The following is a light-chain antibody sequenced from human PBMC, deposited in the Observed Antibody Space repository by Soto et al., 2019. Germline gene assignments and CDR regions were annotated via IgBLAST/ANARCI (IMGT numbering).Light chain of an antibody. CDR3: CSYAGTYTPVV. V-gene: IGLV2-11*01. CDR2: DIT. CDR1: SSDVGSSNF. Sequence: QSALTQPRSVSGSPGQSVAISCTGTSSDVGSSNFVSWYQQHPGKAPKLMIYDITERPSGVPDRFSGSKSGNTASLTISGLQTEDEADYYCCSYAGTYTPVVFGGGTKLTV. J-gene: IGLJ2*01.